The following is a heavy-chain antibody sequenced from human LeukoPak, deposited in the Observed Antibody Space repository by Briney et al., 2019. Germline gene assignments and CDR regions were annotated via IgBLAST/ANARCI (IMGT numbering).Heavy chain of an antibody. D-gene: IGHD4-17*01. Sequence: GGSLRLSCAASGFTFSGYGMHWVRQAPGKGLEWVAFIRYDGNNKYYTDSVKGRFTISRDNSKNTLYLQMNSLRADDTAVYYCAKDGGDYMHDYWGQGTLVTVSS. CDR1: GFTFSGYG. CDR3: AKDGGDYMHDY. J-gene: IGHJ4*02. V-gene: IGHV3-30*02. CDR2: IRYDGNNK.